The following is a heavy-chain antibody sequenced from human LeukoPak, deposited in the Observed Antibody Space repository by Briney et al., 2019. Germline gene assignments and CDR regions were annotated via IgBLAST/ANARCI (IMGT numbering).Heavy chain of an antibody. CDR2: ISSSSSYT. CDR3: ARDELPTVTTVGLDY. J-gene: IGHJ4*02. Sequence: GGSLRLSCAASGFTFSDYYMSWIRQAPGKGLEWVSYISSSSSYTNYADSVKGRFTISRDNAKNSLYLQMNSLRAEDTAVYYCARDELPTVTTVGLDYWGQGTLVTVSS. CDR1: GFTFSDYY. D-gene: IGHD4-17*01. V-gene: IGHV3-11*06.